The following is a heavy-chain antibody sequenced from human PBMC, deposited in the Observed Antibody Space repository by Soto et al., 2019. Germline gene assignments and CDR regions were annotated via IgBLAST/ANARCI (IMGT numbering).Heavy chain of an antibody. J-gene: IGHJ4*02. D-gene: IGHD3-3*01. CDR2: ISAYNGNT. V-gene: IGHV1-18*04. Sequence: ASVKVSCKAAGYTFTMYGISGVRQSRLRGLEWMGWISAYNGNTNYAQKLQGRVTMTTDTSTSTAYMELRSLRSDDTAVYYCARAYYDFWSGYYLAADYWGQGTLVTVSS. CDR1: GYTFTMYG. CDR3: ARAYYDFWSGYYLAADY.